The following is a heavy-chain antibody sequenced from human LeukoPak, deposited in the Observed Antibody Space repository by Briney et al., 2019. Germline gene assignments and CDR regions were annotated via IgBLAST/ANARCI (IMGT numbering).Heavy chain of an antibody. CDR2: IIPIFGTA. J-gene: IGHJ4*02. CDR1: GGTFSSYA. Sequence: GASVKVSCKASGGTFSSYAISWVRQAPGQGLEWMGGIIPIFGTANYAQKFQGRVTITADKSTSTAYMELSSLRSEDTAVYYCARDSWAGFGESIPNLFDYWGQGTLVTVSS. D-gene: IGHD3-10*01. V-gene: IGHV1-69*06. CDR3: ARDSWAGFGESIPNLFDY.